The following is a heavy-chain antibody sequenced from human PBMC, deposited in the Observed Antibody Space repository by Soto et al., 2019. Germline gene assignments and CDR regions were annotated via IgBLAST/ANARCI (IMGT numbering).Heavy chain of an antibody. CDR1: AYTFTYYD. CDR2: INPNSGGT. Sequence: EASVKVSCKASAYTFTYYDMHWVRQAPGQGREWMGWINPNSGGTNYAQKFQGWVTMTRDTSISTAYMELSRLRSDDTAVYYCARDVATTVTTGPSNWFDPWGQGTLVTVSS. CDR3: ARDVATTVTTGPSNWFDP. D-gene: IGHD4-4*01. V-gene: IGHV1-2*04. J-gene: IGHJ5*02.